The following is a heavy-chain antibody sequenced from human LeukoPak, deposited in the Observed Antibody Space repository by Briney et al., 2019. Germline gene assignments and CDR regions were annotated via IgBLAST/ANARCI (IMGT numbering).Heavy chain of an antibody. V-gene: IGHV3-21*01. J-gene: IGHJ4*02. Sequence: TGGSLRLSCTESRFTFRSYTMNWVRQAPGKGLEWVSSIDRSSSHIYYADSVKGRFAMSRYNAKNSLYLQMNSMRGEDTAVYYCAREFFYGSGSYSYWGQGTLVTVSS. CDR3: AREFFYGSGSYSY. D-gene: IGHD3-10*01. CDR2: IDRSSSHI. CDR1: RFTFRSYT.